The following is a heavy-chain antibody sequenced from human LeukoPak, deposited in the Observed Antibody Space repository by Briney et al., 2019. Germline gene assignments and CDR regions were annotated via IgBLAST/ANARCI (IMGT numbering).Heavy chain of an antibody. D-gene: IGHD3-3*01. CDR1: GFTFSSYA. CDR2: FSGSGGST. J-gene: IGHJ4*02. V-gene: IGHV3-23*01. CDR3: AGHFGAWHYFDY. Sequence: GGSLRLSCAASGFTFSSYAMSWVRQAPGEGLGWVSTFSGSGGSTHYADSVKGRFTISRDNSKNTLYLQMNSLRAEDTAVYYCAGHFGAWHYFDYWGQGTLVTVSS.